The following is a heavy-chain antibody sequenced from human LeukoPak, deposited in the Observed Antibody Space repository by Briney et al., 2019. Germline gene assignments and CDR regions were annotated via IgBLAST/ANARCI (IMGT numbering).Heavy chain of an antibody. CDR3: AKPELPYSSGWYDY. J-gene: IGHJ4*02. V-gene: IGHV3-30*18. Sequence: WGSLRLSCAASGFTFSSYGMHWVRQAPGKGLEWVAVISYDGSNKYYADSVKGRFTISRDNSKNTLYLQMNSLRAEDTAVYYCAKPELPYSSGWYDYWGQGTLVTVSS. D-gene: IGHD6-19*01. CDR1: GFTFSSYG. CDR2: ISYDGSNK.